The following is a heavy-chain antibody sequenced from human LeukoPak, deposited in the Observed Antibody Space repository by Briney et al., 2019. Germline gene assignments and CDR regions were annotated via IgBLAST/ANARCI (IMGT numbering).Heavy chain of an antibody. CDR2: INPNSGGT. Sequence: ASVKVSCKASGYTFTGYYMHWVRQAPGQGLEWMGRINPNSGGTNYAQKFQGRVTMTRDTSISTAYMELSRPRSDDTAVYYCARDGSTYYDFWSGYYYYYGMDVWGQGTTVTVSS. CDR3: ARDGSTYYDFWSGYYYYYGMDV. CDR1: GYTFTGYY. J-gene: IGHJ6*02. D-gene: IGHD3-3*01. V-gene: IGHV1-2*06.